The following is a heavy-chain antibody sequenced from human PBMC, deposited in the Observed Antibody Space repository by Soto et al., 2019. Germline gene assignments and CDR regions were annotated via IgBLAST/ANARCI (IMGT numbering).Heavy chain of an antibody. Sequence: QVQLVQSGAEVKKPGSSVKVSCKASGGTFSSYAISWVRQAPGQGLEWMGGIIPISETTNYAQKFQGRVTITADESKSTVYMEMSRQRSEDTAVYYCARSQGSSTSLEIYYYYYYGKDVWGQGTTVTVSS. V-gene: IGHV1-69*01. CDR2: IIPISETT. CDR3: ARSQGSSTSLEIYYYYYYGKDV. J-gene: IGHJ6*02. CDR1: GGTFSSYA. D-gene: IGHD2-2*01.